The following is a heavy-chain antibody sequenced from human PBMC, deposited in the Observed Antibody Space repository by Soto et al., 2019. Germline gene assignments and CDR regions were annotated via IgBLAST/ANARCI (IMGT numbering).Heavy chain of an antibody. CDR3: ARGLSHLAARAEGVYFDY. CDR2: INQDGSGK. V-gene: IGHV3-7*01. J-gene: IGHJ4*02. CDR1: GFTFSDYW. D-gene: IGHD6-6*01. Sequence: GGSLRLSCAASGFTFSDYWMSWVRQLPGKGLEWVANINQDGSGKFHVDSVNGRFTISRDNAKNSLYLQVIGLRAEDTAVYYCARGLSHLAARAEGVYFDYWGQGILVTVSS.